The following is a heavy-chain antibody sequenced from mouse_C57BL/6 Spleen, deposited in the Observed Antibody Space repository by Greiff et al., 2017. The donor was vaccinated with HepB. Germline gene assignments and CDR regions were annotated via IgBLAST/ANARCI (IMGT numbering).Heavy chain of an antibody. J-gene: IGHJ1*03. CDR2: ISDGGSYT. V-gene: IGHV5-4*03. Sequence: EVKLMESGGGFVKPGGSLKLSCAASGFTFSSYAMSWVRQTPEKRLEWVATISDGGSYTYYPDNVKGRFTISRDNAKNNLYLQMSHLKSEDTAMYYCARVEELLRRDWYFDVWGTGTTVTVSS. CDR1: GFTFSSYA. CDR3: ARVEELLRRDWYFDV. D-gene: IGHD1-1*01.